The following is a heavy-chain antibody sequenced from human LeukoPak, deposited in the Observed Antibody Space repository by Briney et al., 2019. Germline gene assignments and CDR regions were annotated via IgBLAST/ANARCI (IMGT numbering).Heavy chain of an antibody. CDR2: IRQDGSEK. CDR3: ARDFKSSGYHDY. D-gene: IGHD3-22*01. J-gene: IGHJ4*02. CDR1: GFTFSSYS. Sequence: GGSLRLSCAASGFTFSSYSMNWVRQAPGKGLEWVANIRQDGSEKYYVDSVKGRFTISRDNAKTSLYLQMNSLRAEDTAVYYCARDFKSSGYHDYWGQGTLVTVSS. V-gene: IGHV3-7*04.